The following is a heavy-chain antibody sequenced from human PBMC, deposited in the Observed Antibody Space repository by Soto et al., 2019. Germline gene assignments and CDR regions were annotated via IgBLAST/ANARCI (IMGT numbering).Heavy chain of an antibody. Sequence: EVQLVESGGGLVQPGRSLRLSCTASGFTFGDYAMSWVRQAPGKGLEWVGFIRGKAYGGTTEYAASVKGRFTISREDSKSIAYLKFNSLKTEDTAVYYCWRAPNPGLELFPGYFDYWGQGALVTVSS. V-gene: IGHV3-49*04. CDR3: WRAPNPGLELFPGYFDY. CDR1: GFTFGDYA. J-gene: IGHJ4*02. D-gene: IGHD1-26*01. CDR2: IRGKAYGGTT.